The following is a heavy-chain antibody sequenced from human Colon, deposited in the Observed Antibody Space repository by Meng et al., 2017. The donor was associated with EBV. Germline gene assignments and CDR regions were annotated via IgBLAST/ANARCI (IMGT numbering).Heavy chain of an antibody. CDR3: ASFDHIPRRNYFDY. CDR1: GGSMSSGNYY. CDR2: IHHSGSA. Sequence: QVRRQESGPGLVEPSQTLSLTCTVSGGSMSSGNYYWSWIRQPPGKGLEWIGYIHHSGSAYYNPSLKSRVSISVDTSKSQFSLNLNSMTAADTAVYYCASFDHIPRRNYFDYWGQGTLVTVSS. J-gene: IGHJ4*02. V-gene: IGHV4-30-4*01. D-gene: IGHD2-21*01.